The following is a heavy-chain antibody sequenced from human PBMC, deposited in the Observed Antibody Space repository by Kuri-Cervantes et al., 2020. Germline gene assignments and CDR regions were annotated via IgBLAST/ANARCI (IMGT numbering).Heavy chain of an antibody. V-gene: IGHV1-18*01. D-gene: IGHD2-21*02. Sequence: ASVKVSCKASGYTFTTYGISWVRQAPGQGLEWMGWISGYNGNTKYAQKVQGRVTMTTDTSTSTAYVELRSLRSDDTAVYYCARVGPAFGCGGDCSLSWYFDLWGRGTLVTVSS. CDR2: ISGYNGNT. J-gene: IGHJ2*01. CDR3: ARVGPAFGCGGDCSLSWYFDL. CDR1: GYTFTTYG.